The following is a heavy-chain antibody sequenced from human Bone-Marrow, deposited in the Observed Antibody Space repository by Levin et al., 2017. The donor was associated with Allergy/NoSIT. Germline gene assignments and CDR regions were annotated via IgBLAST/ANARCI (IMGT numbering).Heavy chain of an antibody. CDR1: GFTFSDYY. D-gene: IGHD6-13*01. Sequence: GGSLRLSCAASGFTFSDYYMSWIRQAPGKGLEWVSYISSSGSTIYYADSVKGRFTISRDNAKNSLYLQMNSLRAEDTAVYYCARVPYSSSWYYYYYGMDVWGQGTTVTVSS. J-gene: IGHJ6*02. CDR3: ARVPYSSSWYYYYYGMDV. V-gene: IGHV3-11*01. CDR2: ISSSGSTI.